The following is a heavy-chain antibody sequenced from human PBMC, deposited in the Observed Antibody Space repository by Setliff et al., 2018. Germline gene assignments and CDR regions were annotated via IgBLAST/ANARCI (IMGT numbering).Heavy chain of an antibody. V-gene: IGHV4-4*07. D-gene: IGHD2-8*01. CDR3: ARDQWVRSPPLSFSYGMDV. Sequence: PSETLSLTCSVSSGSISSSYYWSWIRQPAGKGLEWIGRVYTNGGTDYNPSLKSRATISLDTSKNQLSLKLTSVTATDTAVYYCARDQWVRSPPLSFSYGMDVWGLGTTVTVSS. J-gene: IGHJ6*02. CDR1: SGSISSSYY. CDR2: VYTNGGT.